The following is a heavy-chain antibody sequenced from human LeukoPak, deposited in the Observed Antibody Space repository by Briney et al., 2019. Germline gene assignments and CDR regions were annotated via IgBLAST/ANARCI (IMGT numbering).Heavy chain of an antibody. V-gene: IGHV3-30*01. J-gene: IGHJ4*02. D-gene: IGHD3-16*01. CDR1: GFTFSSYA. CDR3: ARDGSMITFGGEKGLDY. Sequence: GGSLRLSCAASGFTFSSYAMHWVRQAPGKGLEWVAVISYDGSNKYYADSVKGRFTISRDNSKNTLCLQMNSLRAEDTAVYYCARDGSMITFGGEKGLDYWGQGTLVTVSS. CDR2: ISYDGSNK.